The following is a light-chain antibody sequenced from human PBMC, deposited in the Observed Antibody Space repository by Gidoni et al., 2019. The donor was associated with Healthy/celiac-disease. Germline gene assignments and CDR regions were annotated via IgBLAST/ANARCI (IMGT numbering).Light chain of an antibody. CDR2: DAS. Sequence: EIVLIPSPATLSSSPGGRATLSCRTSQSVSSYLAWYQQKPGQAPRLLIYDASSRATGIPARFSGSGSGTDFTLTISSLEPEDFAVYYCQQHGNWPPRFGPGTKVEIK. CDR3: QQHGNWPPR. J-gene: IGKJ1*01. V-gene: IGKV3-11*01. CDR1: QSVSSY.